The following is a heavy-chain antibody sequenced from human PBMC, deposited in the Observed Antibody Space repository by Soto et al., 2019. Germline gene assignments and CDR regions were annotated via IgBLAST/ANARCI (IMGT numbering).Heavy chain of an antibody. Sequence: QMQLVESGGGVVQPGESLRLSCAASGFTFNYYPMHWVRQPPGTGLEGVAVISFDGSNKYYADYMKGRFTISSDHSKNMLYLQMNSLRAEDAAVYYCARLPGALVAVLYIYPLDGREAMSDVDVWGQGTTVSVSS. J-gene: IGHJ6*02. D-gene: IGHD6-19*01. V-gene: IGHV3-30-3*01. CDR1: GFTFNYYP. CDR3: ARLPGALVAVLYIYPLDGREAMSDVDV. CDR2: ISFDGSNK.